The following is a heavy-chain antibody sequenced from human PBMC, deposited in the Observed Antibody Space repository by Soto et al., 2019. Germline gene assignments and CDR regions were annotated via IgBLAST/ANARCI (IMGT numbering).Heavy chain of an antibody. CDR3: ARQARDGYNPGHFQH. J-gene: IGHJ1*01. CDR1: GGSISSSSYY. V-gene: IGHV4-39*01. CDR2: IYYSGST. D-gene: IGHD5-12*01. Sequence: PSETLSLTCTVSGGSISSSSYYWGWIRQPPGKGLEWIGSIYYSGSTYYNPSLKSRVTISVDTSKNQFSLKLSSVTAAGTAVYYCARQARDGYNPGHFQHWGQGTLVTVSS.